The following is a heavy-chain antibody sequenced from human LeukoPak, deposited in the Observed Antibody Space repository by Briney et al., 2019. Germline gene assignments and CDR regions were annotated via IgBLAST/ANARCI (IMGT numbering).Heavy chain of an antibody. Sequence: SGGSLRLSCAASGFTVSSNYMSWVRQAPGKGLGWVSIIYSGGSTYYADSVKGRFTISRDSSKNTLYLQMNSLRAEDTAVYYCVREGYCSTSGCYSPFWGQGTLVTVSS. CDR1: GFTVSSNY. D-gene: IGHD2-15*01. V-gene: IGHV3-53*01. J-gene: IGHJ4*02. CDR2: IYSGGST. CDR3: VREGYCSTSGCYSPF.